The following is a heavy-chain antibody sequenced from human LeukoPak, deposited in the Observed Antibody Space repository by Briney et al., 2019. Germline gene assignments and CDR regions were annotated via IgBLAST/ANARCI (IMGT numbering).Heavy chain of an antibody. D-gene: IGHD5-24*01. V-gene: IGHV3-7*04. Sequence: GGSLRLSCVASGFPFSSYWMTWVRQAPGKGLEWVANIKQDGSKKSYVDSVKGRFTISRDNAKNSLYLQMNSLRAEDTAIYYSTRVGYIDEGIDYWGQGTLVTVSS. CDR3: TRVGYIDEGIDY. CDR1: GFPFSSYW. CDR2: IKQDGSKK. J-gene: IGHJ4*02.